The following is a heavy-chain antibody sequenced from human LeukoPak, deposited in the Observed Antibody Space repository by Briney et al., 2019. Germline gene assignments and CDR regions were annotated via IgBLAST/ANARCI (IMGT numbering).Heavy chain of an antibody. CDR2: IYCSGST. Sequence: SETLSLTCTVSGGSISSGGYYWSWIRQHPGKGLEWIGYIYCSGSTYYNPSLKSRVTISVDTSKNQFSLKLSSVTAADTAVYYCARVVFGSGSPYFDYWGQGTLVTVSS. D-gene: IGHD3-10*01. CDR1: GGSISSGGYY. CDR3: ARVVFGSGSPYFDY. V-gene: IGHV4-31*03. J-gene: IGHJ4*02.